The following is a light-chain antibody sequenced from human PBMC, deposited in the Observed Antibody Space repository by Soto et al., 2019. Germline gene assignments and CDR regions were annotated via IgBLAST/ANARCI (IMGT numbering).Light chain of an antibody. CDR3: QQYDSWPIT. CDR2: SAS. CDR1: QSVGSS. Sequence: VMTQSPATLSVSPGEGVTLSCRASQSVGSSLAWYQQRPGQPPRLFVHSASTRAAGIPARFSGSGSGTEFALTISGLQSEDFAVYFCQQYDSWPITFGPGTKVDFK. J-gene: IGKJ3*01. V-gene: IGKV3-15*01.